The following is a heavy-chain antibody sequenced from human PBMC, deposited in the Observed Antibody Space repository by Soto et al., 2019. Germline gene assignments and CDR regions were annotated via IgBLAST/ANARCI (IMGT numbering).Heavy chain of an antibody. V-gene: IGHV3-23*01. CDR2: ILHDETP. D-gene: IGHD2-21*01. CDR1: GFTFITYA. Sequence: GGSLRLSCAASGFTFITYAITFFRHSPLRWLEWVSTILHDETPFYTDSVKGRFTISRDNVRGTLYLQMNGLRVEDAALYFCAKDLFPTSGQRFFFESWGQGSLVTVSS. J-gene: IGHJ4*02. CDR3: AKDLFPTSGQRFFFES.